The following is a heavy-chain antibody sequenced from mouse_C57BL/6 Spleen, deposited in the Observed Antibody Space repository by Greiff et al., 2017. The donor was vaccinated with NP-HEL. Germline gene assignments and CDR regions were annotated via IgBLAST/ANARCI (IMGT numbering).Heavy chain of an antibody. Sequence: EVQLQQSGAELVRPGASVKLSCTASGFNIKDDYMHWVKQRPEQGLEWIGWIDPENGDTEYASKFQGKATITADTSSNTSYLQLSSLTSEATAVYYCTTPYPYGSSPYYAMDYWGQRTSVTVSS. V-gene: IGHV14-4*01. CDR2: IDPENGDT. D-gene: IGHD1-1*01. CDR1: GFNIKDDY. J-gene: IGHJ4*01. CDR3: TTPYPYGSSPYYAMDY.